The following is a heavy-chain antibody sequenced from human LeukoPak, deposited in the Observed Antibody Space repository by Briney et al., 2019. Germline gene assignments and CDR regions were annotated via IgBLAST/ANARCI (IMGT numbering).Heavy chain of an antibody. Sequence: PSETLSLTCTVSGGSISSYHWSWIRQPPGKGLEWIWNIYYSGSSNYNPSLKSRVTISVDTSKIQFSLKLSSVTAADTAVYYCARDRGGYSSNFDYWGQGTLVTVSS. CDR3: ARDRGGYSSNFDY. J-gene: IGHJ4*02. CDR1: GGSISSYH. V-gene: IGHV4-59*01. D-gene: IGHD5-24*01. CDR2: IYYSGSS.